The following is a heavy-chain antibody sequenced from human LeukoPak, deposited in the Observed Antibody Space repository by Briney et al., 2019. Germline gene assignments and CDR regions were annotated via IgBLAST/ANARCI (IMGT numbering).Heavy chain of an antibody. CDR3: ARDFSTTCYDGCYGMDV. Sequence: GGSLRLSCAASGFTFSSYAIHWVRQAPGKGLEWVAIISHDGSNKYYADSVKGRFTISRDNSKNTLYLQMNSLRTDDTALYYCARDFSTTCYDGCYGMDVWGRGTTVTVSS. CDR2: ISHDGSNK. D-gene: IGHD2-2*01. V-gene: IGHV3-30*04. CDR1: GFTFSSYA. J-gene: IGHJ6*02.